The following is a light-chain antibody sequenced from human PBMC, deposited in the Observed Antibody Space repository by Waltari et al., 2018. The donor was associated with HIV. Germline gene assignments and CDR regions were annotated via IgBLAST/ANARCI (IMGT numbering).Light chain of an antibody. CDR1: QSISSTY. J-gene: IGKJ1*01. Sequence: ELVLTQSPGTLSVSPGETATVSCRASQSISSTYVAWYQQKPGQAPRLLIYNASTRPTGIPDRFNGSGSGTGFILTIRRLEPGDSAVYYCQQYGSSPRTFGEGTKVEIK. V-gene: IGKV3-20*01. CDR3: QQYGSSPRT. CDR2: NAS.